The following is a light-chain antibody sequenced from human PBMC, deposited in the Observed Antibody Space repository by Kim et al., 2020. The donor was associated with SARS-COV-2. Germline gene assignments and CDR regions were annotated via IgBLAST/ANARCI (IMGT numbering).Light chain of an antibody. CDR3: QQYGGSPYT. CDR1: QSVSSSY. CDR2: DAS. J-gene: IGKJ2*01. V-gene: IGKV3-20*01. Sequence: EIVLTQSPGTLSLSPGERATLSCRASQSVSSSYLAWYQEKPGQAPRLLIYDASSRATGIPDRFSGSGSGTDFTLTISRLEPEDFAVYYCQQYGGSPYTFGQGTKLEI.